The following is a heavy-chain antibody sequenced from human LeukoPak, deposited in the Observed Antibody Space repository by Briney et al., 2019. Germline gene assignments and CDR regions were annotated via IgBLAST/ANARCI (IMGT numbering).Heavy chain of an antibody. Sequence: PSETLSLTCTVSGGSISSSSYYWGWIRQPPGEGLEWIGSIYYSGSTYYNPSLKSRVTISVDTSKNQFSLKLSSVTAADTAVYYCARQGSSWLNSYYFDYWGQGTLVTVSS. CDR3: ARQGSSWLNSYYFDY. D-gene: IGHD6-13*01. CDR2: IYYSGST. CDR1: GGSISSSSYY. V-gene: IGHV4-39*01. J-gene: IGHJ4*02.